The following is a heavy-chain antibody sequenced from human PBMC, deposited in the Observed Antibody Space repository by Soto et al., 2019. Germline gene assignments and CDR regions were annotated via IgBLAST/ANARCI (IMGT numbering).Heavy chain of an antibody. V-gene: IGHV1-18*01. CDR1: GGSFSSYI. D-gene: IGHD2-8*01. Sequence: ASVKVSCKASGGSFSSYIVSWVRQAPGQGLEWMGWISGYNGDTNYAQKFQDRVSMTIDTSTGTAYMELRSLTSDDTAIYYCAKNGQPPYYYYGLDVWGQGTKVTSP. CDR3: AKNGQPPYYYYGLDV. J-gene: IGHJ6*02. CDR2: ISGYNGDT.